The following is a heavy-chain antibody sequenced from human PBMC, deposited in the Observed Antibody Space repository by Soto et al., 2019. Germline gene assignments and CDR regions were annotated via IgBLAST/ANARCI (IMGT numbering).Heavy chain of an antibody. CDR3: TRGHGYGYGMDV. J-gene: IGHJ6*02. V-gene: IGHV3-48*01. CDR2: ITKSSRTI. Sequence: EVQLVESGGGLVQPGVSLRLSCAASGFTFSTYSMNWVRQAPGKGLEWISYITKSSRTIYYADSVKGRFTISRDNAKNSLYLQMNSLRAEDTAVYYCTRGHGYGYGMDVWGQGTTVTASS. CDR1: GFTFSTYS. D-gene: IGHD5-12*01.